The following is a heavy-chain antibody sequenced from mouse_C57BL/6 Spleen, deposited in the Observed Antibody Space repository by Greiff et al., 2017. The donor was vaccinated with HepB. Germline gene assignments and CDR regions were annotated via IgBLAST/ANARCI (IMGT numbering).Heavy chain of an antibody. CDR1: GYSFTGSF. J-gene: IGHJ1*03. Sequence: VQLKQSGPELVKPGDSVKISCKASGYSFTGSFMNWVMQSHGKSLEWIGRINPYNGDTFYNKKFKGKATLTVDKSSSTAHMELRSLTSEDSAVYYCARHGITTVVATDFDVWGTGTTVTVSS. CDR3: ARHGITTVVATDFDV. V-gene: IGHV1-20*01. D-gene: IGHD1-1*01. CDR2: INPYNGDT.